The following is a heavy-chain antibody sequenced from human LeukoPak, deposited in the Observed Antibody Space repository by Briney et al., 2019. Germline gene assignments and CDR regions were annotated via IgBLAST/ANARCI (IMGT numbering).Heavy chain of an antibody. CDR3: ARGLPYNDAFDI. D-gene: IGHD4-11*01. V-gene: IGHV3-21*01. Sequence: GGSLRLSCAASGFTFSSYSMNWVRQAPGKGLEWVSTISISGDTILYADSVKGRFTISRDSAKNSLYLQVNSLRAEDTAVYYCARGLPYNDAFDIWGQGTMVTVSS. CDR2: ISISGDTI. J-gene: IGHJ3*02. CDR1: GFTFSSYS.